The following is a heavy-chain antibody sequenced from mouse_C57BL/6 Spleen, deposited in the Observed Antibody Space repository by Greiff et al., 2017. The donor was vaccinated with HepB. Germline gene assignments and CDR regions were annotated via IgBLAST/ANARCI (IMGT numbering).Heavy chain of an antibody. D-gene: IGHD1-1*01. Sequence: VQLQQSGAELVKPGASVKISCKASGYAFSSYWMNWVKQRPGKGLEWIGQIYPGDGDTNYNGKFKGKATLTADKSSSTAYMPLSSLTSEDSAVYFCARFDYGSSYYFDYWGQGTTLTVSS. CDR3: ARFDYGSSYYFDY. J-gene: IGHJ2*01. CDR1: GYAFSSYW. CDR2: IYPGDGDT. V-gene: IGHV1-80*01.